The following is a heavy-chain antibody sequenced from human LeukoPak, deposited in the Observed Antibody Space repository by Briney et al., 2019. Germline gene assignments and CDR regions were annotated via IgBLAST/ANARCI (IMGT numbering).Heavy chain of an antibody. D-gene: IGHD6-25*01. CDR3: ARGWSGIAPAEASLDS. V-gene: IGHV4-59*01. Sequence: SETLSLTCTVSGGSISSYYWSWIRQPPGKGLEWIGYIYYSGSTNYNPSLKSRVTISVDTSKNQFSLKLSSVTAADTAVYYCARGWSGIAPAEASLDSWGQGTLVTVSS. CDR2: IYYSGST. CDR1: GGSISSYY. J-gene: IGHJ4*02.